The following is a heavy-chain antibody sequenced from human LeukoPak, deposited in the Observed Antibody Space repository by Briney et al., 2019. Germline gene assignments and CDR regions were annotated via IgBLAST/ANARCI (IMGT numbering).Heavy chain of an antibody. D-gene: IGHD2-8*02. Sequence: ASVKVSCKASGYTFTGYYMHWERQAPGQGLEWMGWINPNSGGTKYAQKFQGRVTPTRDTSLNTAYMEVSSLRSDDTAVYYCARDPYCTSDTTCFSWFDSWGQGTLVTVSS. CDR3: ARDPYCTSDTTCFSWFDS. V-gene: IGHV1-2*02. J-gene: IGHJ5*01. CDR1: GYTFTGYY. CDR2: INPNSGGT.